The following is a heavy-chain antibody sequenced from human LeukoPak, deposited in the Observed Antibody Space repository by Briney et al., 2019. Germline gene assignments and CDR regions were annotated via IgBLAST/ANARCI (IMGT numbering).Heavy chain of an antibody. CDR2: IYYSGST. V-gene: IGHV4-39*01. CDR1: GGSISSSSYY. J-gene: IGHJ3*02. CDR3: ARQPTSGSYFARAFDI. D-gene: IGHD1-26*01. Sequence: SETLSLTCAVSGGSISSSSYYWGWIRQPPGKGLEWIGSIYYSGSTYYNPSLKSRVTISVDTSKNQFSLKLSSVTAADTAVYYCARQPTSGSYFARAFDIWGQGTMVTVSS.